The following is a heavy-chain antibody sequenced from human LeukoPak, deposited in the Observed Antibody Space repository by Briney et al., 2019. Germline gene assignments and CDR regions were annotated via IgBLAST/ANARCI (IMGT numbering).Heavy chain of an antibody. D-gene: IGHD3-3*01. CDR1: GGSFSGYY. CDR2: IYYSGST. CDR3: ARVGLYSYDLADY. J-gene: IGHJ4*02. Sequence: PSETLSLTCAVYGGSFSGYYWSWIRQPPGKGLEWIGYIYYSGSTNYNPSLKSRVTISVDTSKNQFSLKLSSVTAADTAVYYCARVGLYSYDLADYWGQGTLVTVSS. V-gene: IGHV4-59*01.